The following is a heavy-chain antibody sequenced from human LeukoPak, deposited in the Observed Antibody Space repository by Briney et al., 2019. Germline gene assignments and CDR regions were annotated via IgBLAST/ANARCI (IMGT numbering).Heavy chain of an antibody. CDR2: INPNSGGT. D-gene: IGHD2-2*01. V-gene: IGHV1-2*02. CDR3: ARDLSACSSVISCLNAVVY. CDR1: GYTFTGYY. Sequence: ASVKVSCKASGYTFTGYYMHWVRQAPGQGLEWMGWINPNSGGTNYAQKFQGRVTMTRDTPISTAYMELSGLRSDDTAVYYCARDLSACSSVISCLNAVVYWGQGTLVTVSS. J-gene: IGHJ4*02.